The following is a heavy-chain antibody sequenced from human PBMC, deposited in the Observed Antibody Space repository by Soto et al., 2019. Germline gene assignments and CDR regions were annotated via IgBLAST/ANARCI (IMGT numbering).Heavy chain of an antibody. V-gene: IGHV1-2*02. Sequence: ASVKVSCKPSGYSFSDYFIQWVRQAPGQGLEWVAWINPKTAATNYAKKFQGRVSLTWDTSSTTAYMELTRLRPDDTAVYYCARITWRLNYYNGLDVWGQGTTVTVSS. D-gene: IGHD5-12*01. CDR3: ARITWRLNYYNGLDV. CDR1: GYSFSDYF. J-gene: IGHJ6*02. CDR2: INPKTAAT.